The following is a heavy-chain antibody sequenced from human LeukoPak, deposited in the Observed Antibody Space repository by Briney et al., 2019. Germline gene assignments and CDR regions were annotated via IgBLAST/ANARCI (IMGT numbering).Heavy chain of an antibody. V-gene: IGHV1-18*01. Sequence: ASVKVSCKGSGYPFTKSGIAWVRQAPGQGLEWMGWIGTFTGDTNYAQKFQTRVTMTTDTSTTTVYMELKSLTSDDSAVYYCAKREVVAANFDYWGQGTLVTVSS. CDR2: IGTFTGDT. CDR3: AKREVVAANFDY. D-gene: IGHD2-15*01. J-gene: IGHJ4*02. CDR1: GYPFTKSG.